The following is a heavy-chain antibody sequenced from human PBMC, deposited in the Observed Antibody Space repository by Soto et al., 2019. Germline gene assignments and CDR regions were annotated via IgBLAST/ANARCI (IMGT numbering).Heavy chain of an antibody. J-gene: IGHJ6*02. Sequence: ASVKVSCKASGYSFSTHAMHWVRQAPGQGLEWMGWINGGNGNTKYSQKFRDRVTITRDTSASTGFMELSSLRSEDTAVYYCARGKGMEENYYYYGMDVWGQGTTVTVSS. CDR3: ARGKGMEENYYYYGMDV. V-gene: IGHV1-3*01. CDR1: GYSFSTHA. CDR2: INGGNGNT. D-gene: IGHD1-1*01.